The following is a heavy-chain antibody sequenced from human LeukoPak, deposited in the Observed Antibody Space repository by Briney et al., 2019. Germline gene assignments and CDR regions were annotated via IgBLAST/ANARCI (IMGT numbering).Heavy chain of an antibody. D-gene: IGHD2-2*01. CDR1: GGTFSSYA. V-gene: IGHV1-69*13. CDR3: ASPTYCSSTSRPYHYYYYYGMDV. Sequence: SVKVSCKASGGTFSSYAISWVRQAPGQGLEWMGGIIPIFGTANYAQKFQGRVTITADESTSTAYMELSSLRSEDTAVYYCASPTYCSSTSRPYHYYYYYGMDVWGQGTTVTVSS. CDR2: IIPIFGTA. J-gene: IGHJ6*02.